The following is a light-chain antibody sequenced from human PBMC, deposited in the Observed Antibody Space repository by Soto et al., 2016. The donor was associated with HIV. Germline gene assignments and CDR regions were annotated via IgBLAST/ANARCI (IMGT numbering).Light chain of an antibody. J-gene: IGLJ3*02. CDR3: QTWESSTGV. CDR1: KLGDKF. CDR2: RDG. Sequence: SYKLTQPPSVSVSPGQTATITCSGDKLGDKFVCWYQQKPGQSPVMVIYRDGKRPSGIPERFSGSNSGNTATLTISGTQTMDEADYYCQTWESSTGVFGGGTKLTVL. V-gene: IGLV3-1*01.